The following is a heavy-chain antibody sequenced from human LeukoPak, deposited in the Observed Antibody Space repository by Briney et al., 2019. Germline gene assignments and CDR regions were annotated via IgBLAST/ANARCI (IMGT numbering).Heavy chain of an antibody. J-gene: IGHJ6*03. CDR1: GFIFDNFG. D-gene: IGHD6-6*01. Sequence: GGSLRLSCAASGFIFDNFGMTWVRQAAGKGLEWVSRISASGHSTTYADSVKGRITISRDNAKNSLYLQMNSLRAEDTAVYYCARDPNSSSYYYYYYMDVWGKGTTVTVSS. CDR3: ARDPNSSSYYYYYYMDV. CDR2: ISASGHST. V-gene: IGHV3-23*01.